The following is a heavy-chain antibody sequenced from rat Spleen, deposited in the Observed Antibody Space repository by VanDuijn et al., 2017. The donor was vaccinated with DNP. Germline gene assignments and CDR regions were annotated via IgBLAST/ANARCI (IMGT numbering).Heavy chain of an antibody. D-gene: IGHD1-12*01. V-gene: IGHV5-7*01. CDR1: GFTFSDYY. CDR3: VSFTEIVMASHFDY. CDR2: ISSDGTYT. J-gene: IGHJ2*01. Sequence: EVQLVESGGGSVQPGGSLKLSCAASGFTFSDYYMAWVRQAPKKGLEWVSSISSDGTYTYYRESVKGRFTISRDNAKNTLYLQMVSLRSEDTATYYGVSFTEIVMASHFDYWGQGVMVTVSS.